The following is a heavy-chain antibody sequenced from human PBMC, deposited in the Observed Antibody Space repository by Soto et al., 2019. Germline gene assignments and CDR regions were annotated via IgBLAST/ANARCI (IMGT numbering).Heavy chain of an antibody. CDR2: IKQDGSEK. V-gene: IGHV3-7*04. J-gene: IGHJ4*02. CDR1: GVTFSDYW. CDR3: AGGTGWIFDH. Sequence: GGSLRLSCAASGVTFSDYWMIWVRQAPRKGLEWVATIKQDGSEKLYVDSVKGRFTISRDNAKNSLYLQMNSLRVDDTAVYYCAGGTGWIFDHWGQGTLVTVSS. D-gene: IGHD6-19*01.